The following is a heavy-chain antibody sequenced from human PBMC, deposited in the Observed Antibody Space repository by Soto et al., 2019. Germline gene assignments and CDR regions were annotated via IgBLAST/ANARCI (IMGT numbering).Heavy chain of an antibody. CDR3: ARQQWVGRNYFYYGMDV. J-gene: IGHJ6*02. D-gene: IGHD6-19*01. V-gene: IGHV5-51*01. CDR2: IHPHDSDT. Sequence: GGSLKICCEGSVYDCTNYWIGWCRQMPGKGLECLGIIHPHDSDTRYSPSFQGQVTISADKSINTAYLQWSSLKASDSGIYYCARQQWVGRNYFYYGMDVWGQGTTVTVSS. CDR1: VYDCTNYW.